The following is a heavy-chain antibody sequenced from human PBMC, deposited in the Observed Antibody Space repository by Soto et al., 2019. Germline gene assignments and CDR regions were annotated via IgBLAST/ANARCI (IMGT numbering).Heavy chain of an antibody. D-gene: IGHD2-21*01. CDR2: IYYTGST. V-gene: IGHV4-39*01. Sequence: QLQLQESGPGLVKPSETLSLTCTVSGGSISTSSYYWGWIRQPPGKGLEWIGTIYYTGSTYYNPSHKRRVTISVDTSKNQFSLKLSSVTAADTAVYYCARLENGDYQPFLDAFDIWGQGTMVTFSS. CDR3: ARLENGDYQPFLDAFDI. J-gene: IGHJ3*02. CDR1: GGSISTSSYY.